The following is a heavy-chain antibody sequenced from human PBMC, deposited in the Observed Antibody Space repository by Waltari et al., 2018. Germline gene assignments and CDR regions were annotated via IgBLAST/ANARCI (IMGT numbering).Heavy chain of an antibody. V-gene: IGHV7-4-1*02. CDR2: ISTNAGNP. Sequence: QVQLVQFGSELQKPGASGNGAWKARGSPFTTYPISGVRQAPGQGLERMGVISTNAGNPRNAQGFTGRCVFYLDTSVSTAYLQINSLRVEDTGVYYCARGPPDHATRNEYSHPWGQGTLVTVSS. CDR1: GSPFTTYP. CDR3: ARGPPDHATRNEYSHP. J-gene: IGHJ1*01.